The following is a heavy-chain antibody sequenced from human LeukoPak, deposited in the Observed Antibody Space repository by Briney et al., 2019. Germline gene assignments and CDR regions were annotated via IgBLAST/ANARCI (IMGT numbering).Heavy chain of an antibody. CDR1: GFTFRDYA. D-gene: IGHD2-2*01. Sequence: GRSLRLSCTTSGFTFRDYAMSWVRQAPGKGLVWVSRTNSDGNSTRYADSVKGRFTISRDNAKNTLYLQMNSLRAEDTAVYYCARNHQADYWGQGILVTVSS. V-gene: IGHV3-74*01. CDR2: TNSDGNST. J-gene: IGHJ4*02. CDR3: ARNHQADY.